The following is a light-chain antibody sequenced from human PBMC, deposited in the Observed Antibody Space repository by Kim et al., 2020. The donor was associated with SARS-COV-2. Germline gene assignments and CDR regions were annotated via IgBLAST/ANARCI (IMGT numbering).Light chain of an antibody. J-gene: IGKJ4*01. CDR3: HQRSDWPLT. CDR1: QSVGTS. V-gene: IGKV3-11*01. Sequence: EIVLTQSPATLSLSPEERASLSCRASQSVGTSLVWYQQKVGQAPRLLIYDASKRATDIPAKFSGSGSGTDFTLTISNLESEDFAVYYCHQRSDWPLTFGGGTKVEIK. CDR2: DAS.